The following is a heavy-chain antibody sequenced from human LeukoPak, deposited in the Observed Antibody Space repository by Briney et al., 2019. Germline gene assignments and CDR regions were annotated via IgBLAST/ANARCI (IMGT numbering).Heavy chain of an antibody. V-gene: IGHV1-18*01. CDR3: ASDKAYYHGMHV. Sequence: GASVKVSCKASGYTFTSYGIGWVRQAPGQGLEWMGWMSAYNGNTNYAQKLQGSVTMTTDTSTSTAYMELRSLRSDDTAVYYCASDKAYYHGMHVWRQGTTVTVSS. CDR2: MSAYNGNT. J-gene: IGHJ6*02. CDR1: GYTFTSYG.